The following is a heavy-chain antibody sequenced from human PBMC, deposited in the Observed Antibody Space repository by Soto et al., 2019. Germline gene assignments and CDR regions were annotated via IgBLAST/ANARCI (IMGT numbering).Heavy chain of an antibody. D-gene: IGHD5-18*01. CDR1: GFTFSRYW. Sequence: EVQLVESGGDLVQPGGFLRLSCATSGFTFSRYWMHWVRQVPGKGLVWVSRINSDGSSISSSDSVKGRFTIPRDNAKNSLYLQMNSLRVEDSAVYYCARLPVDTVTSLDYWGQGTLVTVSS. CDR3: ARLPVDTVTSLDY. V-gene: IGHV3-74*01. CDR2: INSDGSSI. J-gene: IGHJ4*02.